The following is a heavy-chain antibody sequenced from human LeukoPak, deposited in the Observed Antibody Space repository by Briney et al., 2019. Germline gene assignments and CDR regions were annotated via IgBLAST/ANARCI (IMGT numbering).Heavy chain of an antibody. Sequence: ASVKVSCKASGYTFTGYYMHWVRQAPGQGLEWMGWINPNSGGTNYAQKFQGRVTMTRDTSISTAYMELSRLRSDDTAVYYCARREQWLVGDDDWGQGTLVTVSS. CDR2: INPNSGGT. J-gene: IGHJ4*02. V-gene: IGHV1-2*02. D-gene: IGHD6-19*01. CDR1: GYTFTGYY. CDR3: ARREQWLVGDDD.